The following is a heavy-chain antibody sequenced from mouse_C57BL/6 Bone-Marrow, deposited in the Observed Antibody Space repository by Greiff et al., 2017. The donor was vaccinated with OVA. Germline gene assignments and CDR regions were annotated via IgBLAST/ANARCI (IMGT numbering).Heavy chain of an antibody. CDR1: GFTFSDYG. Sequence: DVMLVESGGGLVQPGGSLKLSCAASGFTFSDYGMHWVRQAPEKGLEWVAYISSGSSTIYYADTVKGRFTISRDNAKNTLFLQMTSLRSEDTAMYYCARKVGGAMDYWGQGTSVTVSS. CDR2: ISSGSSTI. D-gene: IGHD1-1*01. CDR3: ARKVGGAMDY. V-gene: IGHV5-17*01. J-gene: IGHJ4*01.